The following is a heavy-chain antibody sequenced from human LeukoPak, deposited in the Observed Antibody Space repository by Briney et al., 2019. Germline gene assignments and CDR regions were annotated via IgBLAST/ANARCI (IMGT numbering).Heavy chain of an antibody. CDR1: GGSISSGGYY. J-gene: IGHJ4*02. Sequence: SETLSLTCTVSGGSISSGGYYWSWIRQHPGKGPEWIGYIYYSGSTYYNPSLKSRVTISVDTSKNQFSLKLSSVTAADTAVYYCASSHRERFDWLSIDYWGQGTLVTVSS. CDR3: ASSHRERFDWLSIDY. D-gene: IGHD3-9*01. CDR2: IYYSGST. V-gene: IGHV4-31*03.